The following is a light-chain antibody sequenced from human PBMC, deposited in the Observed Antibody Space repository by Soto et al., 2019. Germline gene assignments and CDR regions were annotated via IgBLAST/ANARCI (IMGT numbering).Light chain of an antibody. Sequence: EFVLTQSPGTLSLSPGERATLSCRATQSVSSSYLAWYQQRPGQAPRLLSYGASSRAPGIPDRFSGSGSGTDFTLTISSLEPEDFAVYYCQQRSNWPLTFGGGTKVDIK. J-gene: IGKJ4*01. CDR3: QQRSNWPLT. CDR1: QSVSSSY. V-gene: IGKV3D-20*02. CDR2: GAS.